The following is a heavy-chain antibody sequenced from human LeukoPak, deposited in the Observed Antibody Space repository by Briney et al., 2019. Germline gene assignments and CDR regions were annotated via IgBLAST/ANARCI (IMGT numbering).Heavy chain of an antibody. J-gene: IGHJ4*02. CDR1: GGSISSGSYY. D-gene: IGHD6-19*01. CDR2: IYTSGST. CDR3: ARRVYSSGWYYFDY. Sequence: SQTLSLTCTVSGGSISSGSYYWSLIRQPAGKGLEWIGRIYTSGSTNYNPSLKSRVTISVDTSKNQFSLKLSSVTAADTAVYYCARRVYSSGWYYFDYWGQGTLVTVSS. V-gene: IGHV4-61*02.